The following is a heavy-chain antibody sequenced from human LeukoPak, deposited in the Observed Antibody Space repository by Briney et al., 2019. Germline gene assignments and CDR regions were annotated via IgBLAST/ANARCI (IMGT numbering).Heavy chain of an antibody. V-gene: IGHV3-74*01. J-gene: IGHJ4*02. CDR2: INSDGSWT. CDR3: ASARVQYQLLSPSDY. CDR1: GNYW. Sequence: GGSLRLSCAASGNYWMHWVRQAPGKGLVWVSHINSDGSWTSYADSVKGRFTISKDNAKNTVYLQMNSLRAEDTAVYYCASARVQYQLLSPSDYWGQGTLVTVSS. D-gene: IGHD2-2*01.